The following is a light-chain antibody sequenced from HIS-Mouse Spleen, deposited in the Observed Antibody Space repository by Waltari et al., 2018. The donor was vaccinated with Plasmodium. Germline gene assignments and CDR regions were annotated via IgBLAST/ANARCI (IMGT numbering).Light chain of an antibody. CDR2: EDS. CDR1: ALPNNY. V-gene: IGLV3-10*01. CDR3: YSTDSSGNHRV. Sequence: SYELTQPPSVSVSPGQTARITCSGDALPNNYDYWYQQKSGQAPVLVIYEDSKRPSGLPERFSGSSSGTMATLTISGAQVEDEADYYCYSTDSSGNHRVFGGGTKLTVL. J-gene: IGLJ3*02.